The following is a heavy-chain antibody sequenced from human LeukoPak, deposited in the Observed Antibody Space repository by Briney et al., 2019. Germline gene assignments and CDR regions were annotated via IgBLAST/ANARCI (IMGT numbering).Heavy chain of an antibody. CDR2: IYSGGTT. CDR3: ARLTVTYYFDY. D-gene: IGHD4-17*01. CDR1: RFTVSSNY. J-gene: IGHJ4*02. V-gene: IGHV3-53*01. Sequence: GGSLRLSCAASRFTVSSNYMSWVRQAPGKGLEWVSVIYSGGTTYYADSVKDRFTISRDNSKNTLYLQMSSQRAEDTAVYYCARLTVTYYFDYWGQGTLVTVSS.